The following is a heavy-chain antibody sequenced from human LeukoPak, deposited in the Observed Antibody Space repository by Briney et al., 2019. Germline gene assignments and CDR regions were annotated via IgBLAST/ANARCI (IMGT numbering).Heavy chain of an antibody. V-gene: IGHV3-30*04. Sequence: GGSLRLSCAASGFTFSSYAMHWVRQAPGKGLEWVAVISYDGSNKYYADSVKGRFTISRDNSKNTLYLQMNSLRAEDTAVYYCAGSVDTAYYYYMDVWGKGTTVTVSS. CDR2: ISYDGSNK. CDR1: GFTFSSYA. D-gene: IGHD5-18*01. J-gene: IGHJ6*03. CDR3: AGSVDTAYYYYMDV.